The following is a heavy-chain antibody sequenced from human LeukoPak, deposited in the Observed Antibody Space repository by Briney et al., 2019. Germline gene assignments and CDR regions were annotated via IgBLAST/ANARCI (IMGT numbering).Heavy chain of an antibody. Sequence: AQPLTNSSKRSGYSFTSHRISRVRQMPGKALEWTGRIDPSDSYTNYSPSFQAHVTISADKSISTAYLQWSSLKASDTAMYYCARLDSSSWYYFDYWGQGTLVTVSS. CDR2: IDPSDSYT. D-gene: IGHD6-13*01. J-gene: IGHJ4*02. CDR3: ARLDSSSWYYFDY. CDR1: GYSFTSHR. V-gene: IGHV5-10-1*01.